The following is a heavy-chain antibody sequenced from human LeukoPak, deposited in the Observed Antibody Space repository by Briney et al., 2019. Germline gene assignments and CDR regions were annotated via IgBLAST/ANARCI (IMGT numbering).Heavy chain of an antibody. D-gene: IGHD5-18*01. CDR2: INHSGST. J-gene: IGHJ5*02. CDR3: ARGGRYSYGFDP. CDR1: GGSFSGYY. Sequence: SETLSLTCAAYGGSFSGYYWSWIRQPPGKGLEWIGEINHSGSTNYNPSLKSRVTISVDTSKNQFSLKLSSVTAADTAVYYCARGGRYSYGFDPWGQGTLVTVSS. V-gene: IGHV4-34*01.